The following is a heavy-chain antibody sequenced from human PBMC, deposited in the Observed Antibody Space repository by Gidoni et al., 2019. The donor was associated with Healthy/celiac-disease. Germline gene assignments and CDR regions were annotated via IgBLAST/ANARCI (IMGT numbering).Heavy chain of an antibody. D-gene: IGHD6-13*01. J-gene: IGHJ3*02. CDR3: AREGAAAEGNDAFDI. Sequence: RQAPGKGLEWVSGINWNGGSTGYADSVKGRFTISRDNAKNSLYLQMNSLRAEDTALYHCAREGAAAEGNDAFDIWAKGQWSPSLQ. V-gene: IGHV3-20*01. CDR2: INWNGGST.